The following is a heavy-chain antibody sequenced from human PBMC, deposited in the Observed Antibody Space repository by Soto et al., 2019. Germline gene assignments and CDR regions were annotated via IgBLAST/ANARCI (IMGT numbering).Heavy chain of an antibody. J-gene: IGHJ4*02. V-gene: IGHV3-30*18. CDR3: TKKFPPSAGSPRTDYFDY. CDR2: ISSDGSNK. CDR1: GFTFSTYA. Sequence: GGSLRLSCAASGFTFSTYAMHWVRQAPGKGLEWVAVISSDGSNKYYADSVKGRFTISRDNSKNTLYLQMNSLRAEDTAVYYCTKKFPPSAGSPRTDYFDYWGQGTLVTVSS.